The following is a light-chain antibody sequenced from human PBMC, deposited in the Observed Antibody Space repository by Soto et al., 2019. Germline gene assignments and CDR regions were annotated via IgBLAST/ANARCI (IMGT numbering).Light chain of an antibody. CDR2: AAS. V-gene: IGKV3-15*01. J-gene: IGKJ5*01. CDR3: QQYNNWIT. CDR1: QSISIN. Sequence: EVVLTQSPGTLSLSPGERATLSCRARQSISINLAWYQQKPGQAPRLLIYAASNRATGVPARFSGSWSGTELTLTISSLQSEDFAVYYCQQYNNWITFGQGTRLEIK.